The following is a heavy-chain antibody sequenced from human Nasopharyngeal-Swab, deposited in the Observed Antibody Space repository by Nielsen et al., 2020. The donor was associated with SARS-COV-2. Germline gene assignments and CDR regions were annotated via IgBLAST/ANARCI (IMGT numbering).Heavy chain of an antibody. V-gene: IGHV3-48*04. Sequence: GGSLRPSSAASGFTFSRYSMNWVPQAPGKGLEWFSYISSRSSTIYYADSVKGRYTISRDNAKNSLYLQMNSLRAEVTAVYYCARDPVRITIFGVDRYGMDVWGQGTTVTVSS. CDR3: ARDPVRITIFGVDRYGMDV. J-gene: IGHJ6*02. D-gene: IGHD3-3*01. CDR1: GFTFSRYS. CDR2: ISSRSSTI.